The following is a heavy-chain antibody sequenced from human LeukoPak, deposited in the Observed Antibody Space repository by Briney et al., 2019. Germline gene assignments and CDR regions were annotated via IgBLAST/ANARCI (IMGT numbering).Heavy chain of an antibody. CDR1: GSTLTKIS. J-gene: IGHJ4*02. CDR3: ATGAMVYEY. D-gene: IGHD3-10*01. V-gene: IGHV1-24*01. Sequence: GASVKVSCKVSGSTLTKISIDWVRQAPGKGLECMGTFGPQVGETIHAQKLQGRLKMTADTSTDTAYMDMSSLQSEDAAVYYCATGAMVYEYWGQGTLVTVSS. CDR2: FGPQVGET.